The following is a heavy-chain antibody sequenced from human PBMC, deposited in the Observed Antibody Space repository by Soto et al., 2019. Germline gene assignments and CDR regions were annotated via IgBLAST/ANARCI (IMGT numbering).Heavy chain of an antibody. CDR2: IYYSGST. D-gene: IGHD3-10*01. CDR3: ARSGITMVRGVMHYGMDV. J-gene: IGHJ6*02. CDR1: GGSISSYY. Sequence: SETLSLTCTVSGGSISSYYWSWIRQPPGKGLEWIGYIYYSGSTNYNPSLKSRVTISVDTSKNQFSLKLSSVTAADTAVYYCARSGITMVRGVMHYGMDVWGQGTTVTVS. V-gene: IGHV4-59*01.